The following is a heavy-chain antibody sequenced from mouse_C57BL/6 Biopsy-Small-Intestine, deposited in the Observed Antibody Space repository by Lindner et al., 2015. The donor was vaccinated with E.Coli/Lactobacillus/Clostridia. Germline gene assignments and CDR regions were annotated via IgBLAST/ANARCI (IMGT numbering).Heavy chain of an antibody. Sequence: VQLQESGSELVRPGTSVKVSCRASGYAFTSYLIGWVKQRPGQGPEWIGVINPVSGDTDYNEKFKGKATLTADKSSSIAYMQLSSLTSEDSAVYFCARDVFFDYWGQGTTLTVSS. CDR3: ARDVFFDY. CDR2: INPVSGDT. CDR1: GYAFTSYL. J-gene: IGHJ2*01. V-gene: IGHV1-54*01.